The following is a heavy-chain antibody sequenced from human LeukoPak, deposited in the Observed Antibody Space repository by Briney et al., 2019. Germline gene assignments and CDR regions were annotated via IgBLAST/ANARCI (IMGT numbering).Heavy chain of an antibody. Sequence: PSETLSLTCTVSGGSISSYYWGWIRQPPGKELDWLGYIYSSGSTNYNPSLKSRVTISVDTSKNQFSLKLSSVTAADTAVYYCARVLGSGYSDYWGQGTLVTVSS. CDR1: GGSISSYY. V-gene: IGHV4-59*01. D-gene: IGHD2-15*01. J-gene: IGHJ4*02. CDR2: IYSSGST. CDR3: ARVLGSGYSDY.